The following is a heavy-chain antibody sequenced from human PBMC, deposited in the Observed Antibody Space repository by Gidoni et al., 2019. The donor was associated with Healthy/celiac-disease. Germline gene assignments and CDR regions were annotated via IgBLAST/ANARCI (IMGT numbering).Heavy chain of an antibody. D-gene: IGHD3-10*01. Sequence: EVQLLESGGGLVQPGGSLRLSCAASGFTFSSYAMSWVRQAPGKGLGWVSAISGSGGSTYYADSVKGRFTISRDNSKNTLYLQMNSLRAEDTAVYYCAKGGGRRGGCYYWGQGTLVTVSS. CDR1: GFTFSSYA. J-gene: IGHJ4*02. V-gene: IGHV3-23*01. CDR3: AKGGGRRGGCYY. CDR2: ISGSGGST.